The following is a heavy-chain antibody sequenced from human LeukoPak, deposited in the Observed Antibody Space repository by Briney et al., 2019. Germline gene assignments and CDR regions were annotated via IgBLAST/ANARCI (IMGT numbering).Heavy chain of an antibody. CDR2: IYPGDSDT. V-gene: IGHV5-51*01. CDR1: GYTFTSYW. D-gene: IGHD6-13*01. J-gene: IGHJ4*02. CDR3: ARTAYSISWSLDY. Sequence: GESLKISCRSSGYTFTSYWIGWVRQMPGKGLEWMGVIYPGDSDTRYSPSFQGQVTISADKSINTAYLQWSSLKASDTAMYYCARTAYSISWSLDYWGQGTLVTVSS.